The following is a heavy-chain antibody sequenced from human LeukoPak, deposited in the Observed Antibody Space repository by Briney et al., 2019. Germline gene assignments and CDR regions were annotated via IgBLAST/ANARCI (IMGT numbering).Heavy chain of an antibody. D-gene: IGHD6-13*01. CDR1: GFTFSSYW. Sequence: GGSLRLSCAASGFTFSSYWMSWVRQAPGKGLEWVANIKQDGSEKYYVDSVKGRFTISRDNAKNSLYLQMNSLRAEDTAVYYCARVNEAAAGTNWFDPWGQGPLVTVSS. CDR3: ARVNEAAAGTNWFDP. J-gene: IGHJ5*02. CDR2: IKQDGSEK. V-gene: IGHV3-7*01.